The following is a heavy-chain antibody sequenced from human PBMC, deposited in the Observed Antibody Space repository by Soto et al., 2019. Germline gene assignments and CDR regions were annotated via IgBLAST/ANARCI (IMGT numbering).Heavy chain of an antibody. CDR2: ISYDGRNK. D-gene: IGHD5-12*01. V-gene: IGHV3-30*18. J-gene: IGHJ4*02. CDR1: GFTFSSYG. Sequence: QVQLVESGGGVVQPGRSLRLSCAASGFTFSSYGMHWVRQAPGKGLEWVAVISYDGRNKYYADSVKGRFTISRDNSKNTLYLQMNSLRAEDTAVYYCAKVGYSGSSFDYWGQGTLVTVSS. CDR3: AKVGYSGSSFDY.